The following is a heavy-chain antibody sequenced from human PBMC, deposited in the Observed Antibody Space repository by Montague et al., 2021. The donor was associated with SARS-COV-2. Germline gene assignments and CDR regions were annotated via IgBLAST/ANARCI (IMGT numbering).Heavy chain of an antibody. Sequence: SLRLSCAAPGFTFSSYALHWVRQAPGKGPEWVAVISYNGRNKQFGDSVKGRATISRDNSKNTLYLQVDSLRTDDTAVYYCAREPKPVGYSYGYAFFDYWGQGTLVTVSS. J-gene: IGHJ4*02. CDR3: AREPKPVGYSYGYAFFDY. D-gene: IGHD5-18*01. CDR1: GFTFSSYA. V-gene: IGHV3-30*03. CDR2: ISYNGRNK.